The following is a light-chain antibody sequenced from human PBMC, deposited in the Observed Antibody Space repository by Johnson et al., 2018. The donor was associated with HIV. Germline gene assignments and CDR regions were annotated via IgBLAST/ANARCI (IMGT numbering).Light chain of an antibody. CDR3: GTWDNSLSTGAV. CDR2: EDN. CDR1: SSNIENNY. J-gene: IGLJ1*01. Sequence: QSVLTQPPSVSVAPGQNVTISCSGSSSNIENNYVSWYQQLPGTAPKLLIYEDNKRPSGIPDRFSGSKSGTSATLGIAGLQTGDEADYYCGTWDNSLSTGAVFGTGTKVTVL. V-gene: IGLV1-51*02.